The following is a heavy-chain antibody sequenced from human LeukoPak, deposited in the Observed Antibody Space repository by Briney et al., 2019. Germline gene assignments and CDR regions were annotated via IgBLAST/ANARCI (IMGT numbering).Heavy chain of an antibody. D-gene: IGHD3-3*01. J-gene: IGHJ6*02. CDR3: ARCGFRYYDFWSGYPMDIYGMDV. V-gene: IGHV1-8*01. CDR2: MNPNSGNT. Sequence: ASVKVSCKASGYTFTSYDINWVRQATGQELEWMGWMNPNSGNTGYAQKFQGRVTMTRNTSISTAYMELSSLRSEDTAVYYCARCGFRYYDFWSGYPMDIYGMDVWGQGTTVTVSS. CDR1: GYTFTSYD.